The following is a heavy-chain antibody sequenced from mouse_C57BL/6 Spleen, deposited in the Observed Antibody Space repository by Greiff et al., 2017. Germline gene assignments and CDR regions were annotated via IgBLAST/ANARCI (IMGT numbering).Heavy chain of an antibody. J-gene: IGHJ2*01. CDR2: IYPGDGDT. Sequence: LVESGPELVKPGASVKISCKASGYAFSSSWMNWVKQRPGKGLEWIGRIYPGDGDTNYNGKFKGKATLTADKSSSTAYMQLSSLTSEDSAVYFCARWGYYSNYYFDYWGQGTTLTVSS. CDR1: GYAFSSSW. V-gene: IGHV1-82*01. D-gene: IGHD2-5*01. CDR3: ARWGYYSNYYFDY.